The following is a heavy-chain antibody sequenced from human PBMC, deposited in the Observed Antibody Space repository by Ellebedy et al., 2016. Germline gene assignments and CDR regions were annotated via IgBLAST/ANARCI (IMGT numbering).Heavy chain of an antibody. J-gene: IGHJ4*02. CDR1: GGPISSSSYY. Sequence: SETLSLTCTVSGGPISSSSYYWGWIRQPPGKGLEWIGSIYYSGSTYYNPSLKSRVTISVDTSKNQFSLKLSSVTAADTAVYYCARQWDYGGNVVWGQGTLVTVSS. CDR2: IYYSGST. D-gene: IGHD4-23*01. V-gene: IGHV4-39*01. CDR3: ARQWDYGGNVV.